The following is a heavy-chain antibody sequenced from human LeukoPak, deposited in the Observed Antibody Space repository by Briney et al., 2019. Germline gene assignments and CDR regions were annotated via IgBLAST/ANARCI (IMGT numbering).Heavy chain of an antibody. CDR3: AKDRGGYDPETPYYYYYGMDV. J-gene: IGHJ6*02. D-gene: IGHD5-12*01. V-gene: IGHV3-9*01. CDR1: GFTFDDYA. CDR2: ISWNSGSI. Sequence: GGSLRLSCAASGFTFDDYAMHWVRQAPGKGLEWVSGISWNSGSIGYADSVKGRFTISRDNAKNSLYLQMNSLRAEDTAVYYCAKDRGGYDPETPYYYYYGMDVWGQGTTVTVSS.